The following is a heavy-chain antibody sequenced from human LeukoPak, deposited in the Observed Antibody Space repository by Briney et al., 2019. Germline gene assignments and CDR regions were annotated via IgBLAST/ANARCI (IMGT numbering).Heavy chain of an antibody. D-gene: IGHD3-10*01. CDR3: AKATMVRAPGYYYYGMDV. Sequence: LPGGSLRLSCAASGFTFSSFAMNWVRQAPGKGLECVSAISGGGGSTYSADSVKGRFTISRDNSKNTLYLQMNSLRAEDTAVYYCAKATMVRAPGYYYYGMDVWGQGTTVTVSS. CDR1: GFTFSSFA. V-gene: IGHV3-23*01. J-gene: IGHJ6*02. CDR2: ISGGGGST.